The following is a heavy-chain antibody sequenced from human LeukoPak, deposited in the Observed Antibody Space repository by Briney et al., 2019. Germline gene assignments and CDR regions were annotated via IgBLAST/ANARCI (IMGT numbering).Heavy chain of an antibody. CDR2: INPNRGDT. J-gene: IGHJ4*02. Sequence: ASVKVSCKASGYTFIAYYIHWVRQAPGQGLEWMGWINPNRGDTKDAQKFQGRVTMTRDTSINTAYMELNSLGYDDTAVYYCVSLAAGRFDYWGQGALVTVSS. V-gene: IGHV1-2*02. CDR3: VSLAAGRFDY. D-gene: IGHD6-13*01. CDR1: GYTFIAYY.